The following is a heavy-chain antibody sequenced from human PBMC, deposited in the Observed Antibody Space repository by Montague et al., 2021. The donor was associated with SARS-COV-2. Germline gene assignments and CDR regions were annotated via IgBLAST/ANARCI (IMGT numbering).Heavy chain of an antibody. CDR3: ARTPTRPLSLDS. J-gene: IGHJ4*02. V-gene: IGHV4-4*07. CDR1: GGSITGSS. Sequence: SETLSLTCAVSGGSITGSSWSWVRQPAGKGLEWIGRVTTSGTTNYSPSLRSRVTMSVDTSKNQFSLNLNSVTAADTAMYYCARTPTRPLSLDSWGQGTLVTVSS. D-gene: IGHD1-1*01. CDR2: VTTSGTT.